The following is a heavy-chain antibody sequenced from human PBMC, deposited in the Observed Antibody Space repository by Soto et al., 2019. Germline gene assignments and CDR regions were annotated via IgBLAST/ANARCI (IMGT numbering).Heavy chain of an antibody. D-gene: IGHD6-13*01. V-gene: IGHV3-33*01. CDR1: GFNFNNYG. Sequence: QVQLVESGGGVVQPGRSLRLSCAASGFNFNNYGMHWVRQAPGKGLEWEAVIWNDGNGYYYANSVKGRFTISRDNSKNTLFLQMSSLRADDTAVYYCARRQISPPTRGAASARGGMDVWGQGTTVTVSS. CDR2: IWNDGNGY. CDR3: ARRQISPPTRGAASARGGMDV. J-gene: IGHJ6*02.